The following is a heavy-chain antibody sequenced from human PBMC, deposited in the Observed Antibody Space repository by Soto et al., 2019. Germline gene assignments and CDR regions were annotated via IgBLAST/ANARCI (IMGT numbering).Heavy chain of an antibody. CDR3: ARDLSYNWNYTYYYYGMDV. Sequence: PGGSLRLSCAASGFTFSSYSMNWVRQAPGKGLEWVSSISSSSSYIYYADSVKGRFTISRDDAKNSLYLQMNSLRAEDTAVYYCARDLSYNWNYTYYYYGMDVWGQGTTVTVSS. V-gene: IGHV3-21*01. J-gene: IGHJ6*02. D-gene: IGHD1-7*01. CDR1: GFTFSSYS. CDR2: ISSSSSYI.